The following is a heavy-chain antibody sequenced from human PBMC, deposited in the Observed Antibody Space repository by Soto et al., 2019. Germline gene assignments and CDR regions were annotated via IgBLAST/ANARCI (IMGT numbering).Heavy chain of an antibody. CDR3: ARDSPYCSGGSCYPYYFDY. CDR2: TYYRSKWYN. J-gene: IGHJ4*02. CDR1: GDSVSSNSAA. D-gene: IGHD2-15*01. V-gene: IGHV6-1*01. Sequence: SQTLSLTCVISGDSVSSNSAAWNWTRQSPSRGLEWLGRTYYRSKWYNDYAVSVKSRITINPDTSKNKFSLQLNSVTPEDTAVYYCARDSPYCSGGSCYPYYFDYWGQGTLVTFSS.